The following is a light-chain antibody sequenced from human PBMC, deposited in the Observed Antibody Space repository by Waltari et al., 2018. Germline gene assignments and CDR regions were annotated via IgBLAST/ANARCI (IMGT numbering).Light chain of an antibody. CDR3: QQYNSYSLLT. Sequence: DIQMTQSPSTLSAAVGDRVTITCRANQIISNWLAWYQQKPGKAPKLLIYKASTLESGGPSRFSGSGSGTEFTLTISSLQPDDFATYYCQQYNSYSLLTFGGGTKVEIK. CDR2: KAS. CDR1: QIISNW. J-gene: IGKJ4*01. V-gene: IGKV1-5*03.